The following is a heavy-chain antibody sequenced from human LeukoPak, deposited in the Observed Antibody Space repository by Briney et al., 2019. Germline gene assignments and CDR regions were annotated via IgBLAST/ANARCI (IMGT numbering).Heavy chain of an antibody. D-gene: IGHD1-7*01. CDR3: ATISSLADNWNYRAFDI. V-gene: IGHV1-24*01. CDR2: FDPEDGET. J-gene: IGHJ3*02. Sequence: EASVKVSCKASGYTFTGYYMHWVRQAPGKGLEWMGGFDPEDGETIYAQKFQGRVTMTEDTSTDTAYMELSSLRSEDTAVYYCATISSLADNWNYRAFDIWGQGTMVTVSS. CDR1: GYTFTGYY.